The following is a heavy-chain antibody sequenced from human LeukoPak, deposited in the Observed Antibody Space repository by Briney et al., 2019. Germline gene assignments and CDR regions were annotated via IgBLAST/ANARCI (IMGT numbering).Heavy chain of an antibody. V-gene: IGHV4-59*01. J-gene: IGHJ5*02. CDR1: GGSISYYY. D-gene: IGHD3-9*01. CDR2: IYYTGST. Sequence: PSETLSLTCTVSGGSISYYYWTWIRQSPGKGLEWIAQIYYTGSTYYNPSLKRRVTISVDTSRNQFSLNLTSVTAADTAVYYCARGGTYNDILSFDPWGQGTLVTVSS. CDR3: ARGGTYNDILSFDP.